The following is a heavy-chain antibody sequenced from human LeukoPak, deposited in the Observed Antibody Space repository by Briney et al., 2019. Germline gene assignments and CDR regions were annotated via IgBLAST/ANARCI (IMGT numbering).Heavy chain of an antibody. CDR1: GFTFSNCL. Sequence: TGGSLRLSCVASGFTFSNCLMNWVRQAPGKGLEWVSSISSSSSYIYYADSVKGRFTISRDNAKNSLYLQMNSLRAEDTAVYYCAREPSVATIRRGSFDYWGQGTLVTVSS. V-gene: IGHV3-21*01. CDR2: ISSSSSYI. CDR3: AREPSVATIRRGSFDY. D-gene: IGHD5-12*01. J-gene: IGHJ4*02.